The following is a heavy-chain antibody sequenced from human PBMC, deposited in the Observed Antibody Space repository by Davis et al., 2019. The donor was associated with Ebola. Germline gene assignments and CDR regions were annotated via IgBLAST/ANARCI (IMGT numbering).Heavy chain of an antibody. J-gene: IGHJ6*02. CDR1: GGSFSGYY. V-gene: IGHV4-34*01. Sequence: SETLSLTCAVYGGSFSGYYWSWIRQPPGKGLEWIGEINHSGSTNYNPSLKSRVTISVDTSKNQFSLKLSSVTAADTAVYYCARQVHYYGSGSYKKGNGIDVWGQGTTVTVSS. D-gene: IGHD3-10*01. CDR3: ARQVHYYGSGSYKKGNGIDV. CDR2: INHSGST.